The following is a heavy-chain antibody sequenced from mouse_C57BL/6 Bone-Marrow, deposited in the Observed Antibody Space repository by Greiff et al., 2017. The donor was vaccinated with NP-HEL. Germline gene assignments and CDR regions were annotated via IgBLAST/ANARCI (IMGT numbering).Heavy chain of an antibody. CDR3: ASYDYYYAMDY. V-gene: IGHV5-4*03. Sequence: EVMLVESGGGLVKPGGSLKLSCAASGFTFSSYAMSWVRQTPEKRLEWVATISDGGSYTYYPDNVKGRFTISRDNAKNNLYLQMSHLKSEDTAMYYCASYDYYYAMDYWGQGTSGTVSS. D-gene: IGHD2-4*01. J-gene: IGHJ4*01. CDR2: ISDGGSYT. CDR1: GFTFSSYA.